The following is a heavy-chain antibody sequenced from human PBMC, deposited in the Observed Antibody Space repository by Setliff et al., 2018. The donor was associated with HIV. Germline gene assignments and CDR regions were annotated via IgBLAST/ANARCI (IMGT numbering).Heavy chain of an antibody. Sequence: APVKVSCKTSGYTFTNYALNWVRQAPGQGLEWMGWINTNTGNPTYAQGFTGRFVFSLDTSVSTAYLQISSLKAEDSAIYYCARVSDTGVDPQTHRDYWGQGTPVTVSS. D-gene: IGHD2-21*01. CDR1: GYTFTNYA. J-gene: IGHJ4*02. CDR2: INTNTGNP. V-gene: IGHV7-4-1*02. CDR3: ARVSDTGVDPQTHRDY.